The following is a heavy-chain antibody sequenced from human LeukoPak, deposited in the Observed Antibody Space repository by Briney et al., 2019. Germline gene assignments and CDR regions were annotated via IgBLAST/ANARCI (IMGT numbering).Heavy chain of an antibody. V-gene: IGHV3-7*01. CDR2: IKEDGSEK. CDR1: GFTFSSYW. CDR3: ARGGIAVAGMFDY. J-gene: IGHJ4*02. Sequence: GGSMRLSCAASGFTFSSYWMSWVRQAPGKGLEWVANIKEDGSEKYHVDSLKGRFTISRDNAKNSLYLQMNSLRAEDTAVYYCARGGIAVAGMFDYWGQGTLVTVSS. D-gene: IGHD6-19*01.